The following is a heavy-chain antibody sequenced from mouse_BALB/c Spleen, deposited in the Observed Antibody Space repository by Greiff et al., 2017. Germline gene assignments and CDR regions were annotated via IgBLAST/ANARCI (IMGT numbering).Heavy chain of an antibody. V-gene: IGHV14-3*02. CDR3: ARDDYDGDFDY. D-gene: IGHD2-4*01. CDR1: GFNIKDTY. Sequence: EVQVVESGAELVKPGASVKLSCTASGFNIKDTYMHWVKQRPEQGLEWIGRIDPANGNTKYDPKFQGKATITADTSSNTAYLQLSSLTSEDTAVYYCARDDYDGDFDYWGQGTTLTVSS. CDR2: IDPANGNT. J-gene: IGHJ2*01.